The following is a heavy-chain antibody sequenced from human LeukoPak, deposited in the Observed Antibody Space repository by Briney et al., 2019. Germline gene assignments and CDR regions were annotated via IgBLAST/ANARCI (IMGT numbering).Heavy chain of an antibody. CDR3: ARRGTTYCTVDSCRPNWFDP. V-gene: IGHV3-11*03. J-gene: IGHJ5*02. Sequence: PGGSLRLSCAASGFTFSDYYMTWIRQAPARGLEWISYINGSSSDTKYADSVKGRFTISRDNAKNSVYLLMNSLRAEDTAVYYCARRGTTYCTVDSCRPNWFDPWGQGTLVTVSS. D-gene: IGHD2-15*01. CDR2: INGSSSDT. CDR1: GFTFSDYY.